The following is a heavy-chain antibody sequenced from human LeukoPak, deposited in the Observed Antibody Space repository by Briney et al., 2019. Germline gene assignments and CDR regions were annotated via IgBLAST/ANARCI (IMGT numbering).Heavy chain of an antibody. CDR2: IRYDGSRE. J-gene: IGHJ4*02. CDR3: AKVGSGWYGVDY. CDR1: RFIFNNYG. D-gene: IGHD6-19*01. Sequence: GGSLRLSCATSRFIFNNYGMHWVRQAPGKGLEWVAFIRYDGSREYYADSVKGRFTISRDNSKSTLYVQMNSLRAEDTAVYYCAKVGSGWYGVDYWGQGTLVTVSS. V-gene: IGHV3-30*02.